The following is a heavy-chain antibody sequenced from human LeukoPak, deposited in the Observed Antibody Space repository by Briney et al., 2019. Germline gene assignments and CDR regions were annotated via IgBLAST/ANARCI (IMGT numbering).Heavy chain of an antibody. CDR3: ARHFLPDYYYYGMDV. CDR1: GYSFTSYW. V-gene: IGHV5-51*01. CDR2: IYPGDSDT. Sequence: GEPLKISCKGSGYSFTSYWIGWVRQMPGKGLEWMGIIYPGDSDTRYSPSFQGQVTISADKSISTAYLQWSSLKASDTAMYYCARHFLPDYYYYGMDVWGQGTTVTVSS. J-gene: IGHJ6*02. D-gene: IGHD2-2*01.